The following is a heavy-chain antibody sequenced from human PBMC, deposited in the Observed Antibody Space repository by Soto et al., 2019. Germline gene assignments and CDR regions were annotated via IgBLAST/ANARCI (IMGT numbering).Heavy chain of an antibody. Sequence: ASVKVSCKASGGTFSSYTISWVRQTPGQGLEWMGRIIPILGIANYAQKFQGRVTITADKSTSTAYMELSSLRSEDTAVYYCAGRRGYSYGYLPLDVWGKGTTVTVSS. CDR1: GGTFSSYT. CDR3: AGRRGYSYGYLPLDV. J-gene: IGHJ6*04. V-gene: IGHV1-69*02. CDR2: IIPILGIA. D-gene: IGHD5-18*01.